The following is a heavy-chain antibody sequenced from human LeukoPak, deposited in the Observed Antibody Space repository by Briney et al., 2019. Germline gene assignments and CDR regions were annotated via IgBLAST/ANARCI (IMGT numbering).Heavy chain of an antibody. J-gene: IGHJ4*02. Sequence: GGSLRLSCATSGFSFTDYPMNWVRQAPGKGLEWISNIRTTAEGAKYAYYADSVKGRFTISRDDGKNTLYLHMNSLRDDDTAVYYCATDQRYAFDYWGQGILVTVSS. CDR3: ATDQRYAFDY. V-gene: IGHV3-48*02. CDR1: GFSFTDYP. CDR2: IRTTAEGAKYA. D-gene: IGHD3-9*01.